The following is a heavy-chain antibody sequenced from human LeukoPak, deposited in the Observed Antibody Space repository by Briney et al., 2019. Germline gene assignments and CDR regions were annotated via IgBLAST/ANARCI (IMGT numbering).Heavy chain of an antibody. J-gene: IGHJ5*02. Sequence: GGSLRLSCAASGFTFSSYWMHWVRQAPGKGLVWVSRINSDGSSTSYADSVKGRFTISRDNAKNTLYLQRNSLRAEVTAVYYCARDRDIVVVVADGDNWFDPWGQGTLVTVSS. D-gene: IGHD2-15*01. V-gene: IGHV3-74*01. CDR3: ARDRDIVVVVADGDNWFDP. CDR1: GFTFSSYW. CDR2: INSDGSST.